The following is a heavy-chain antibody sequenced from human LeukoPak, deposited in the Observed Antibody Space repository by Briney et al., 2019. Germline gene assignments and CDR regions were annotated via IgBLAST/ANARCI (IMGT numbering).Heavy chain of an antibody. CDR2: IRSKAYGGTT. V-gene: IGHV3-49*04. J-gene: IGHJ4*02. D-gene: IGHD2-2*02. Sequence: PGGSLRLSXTASGFTFGDDAMSWVRQAPGKGREGVGVIRSKAYGGTTEYAASVKGRFTISRDDSKSIAYLQMNSLKTEDTAVYYCTTTVVVPAAIRGVIDYWGQGTLVTVSS. CDR3: TTTVVVPAAIRGVIDY. CDR1: GFTFGDDA.